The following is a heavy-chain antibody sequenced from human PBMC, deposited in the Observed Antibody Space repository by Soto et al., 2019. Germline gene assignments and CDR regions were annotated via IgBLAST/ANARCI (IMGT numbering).Heavy chain of an antibody. V-gene: IGHV3-21*04. CDR3: ASEYCSGGSCYSRIFDY. CDR1: GFTFNNAW. CDR2: ISSGSDYI. D-gene: IGHD2-15*01. J-gene: IGHJ4*02. Sequence: GGSLRLSCAASGFTFNNAWMSWVRQAPGKGLEWVAFISSGSDYIYYADSVKGRFTISRDNAKSSLYLQMNSLTDDDTALYYCASEYCSGGSCYSRIFDYWGQGSLVTVSS.